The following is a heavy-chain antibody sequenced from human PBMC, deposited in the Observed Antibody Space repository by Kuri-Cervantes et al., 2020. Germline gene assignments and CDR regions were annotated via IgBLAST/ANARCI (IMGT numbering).Heavy chain of an antibody. V-gene: IGHV3-21*04. CDR2: ISSSSSYI. Sequence: GGSLRLSCAASGFTFSSYSMNWVRQAPGKGLEWVSSISSSSSYIYYADSVKGRFTISRDNAKNSVYLQMNSLRAEDTAVYYCARVRGSGSYAYVADWGQGILVTVSS. D-gene: IGHD3-10*01. J-gene: IGHJ4*01. CDR3: ARVRGSGSYAYVAD. CDR1: GFTFSSYS.